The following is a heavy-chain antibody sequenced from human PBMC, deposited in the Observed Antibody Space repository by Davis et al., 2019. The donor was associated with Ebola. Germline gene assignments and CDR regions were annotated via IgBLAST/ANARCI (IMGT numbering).Heavy chain of an antibody. D-gene: IGHD1-26*01. Sequence: GESLKISCKGSGYSFTNYWFAWVRQMPGQGLEWMGTIYPGYSDTRYTASFQGQVTFSADKSISTAYLQWSSLKAADTAIYYCARGRGNMYGQNWFDPWGQGTLVTVAS. J-gene: IGHJ5*02. CDR3: ARGRGNMYGQNWFDP. CDR2: IYPGYSDT. CDR1: GYSFTNYW. V-gene: IGHV5-51*01.